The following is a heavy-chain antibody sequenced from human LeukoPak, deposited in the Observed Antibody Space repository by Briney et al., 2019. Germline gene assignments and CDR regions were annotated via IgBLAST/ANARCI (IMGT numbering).Heavy chain of an antibody. J-gene: IGHJ4*02. CDR3: AKDLHWGFDN. V-gene: IGHV3-23*01. Sequence: PGGSLRLSCAASGFTFSTYGMSWVRQAPGKGLEWVSAISGNGGTTYYADSVKGRFTISRDNSKSTLYLQMSSLRAEDTAVYYCAKDLHWGFDNWGQGTLVTVSS. D-gene: IGHD7-27*01. CDR2: ISGNGGTT. CDR1: GFTFSTYG.